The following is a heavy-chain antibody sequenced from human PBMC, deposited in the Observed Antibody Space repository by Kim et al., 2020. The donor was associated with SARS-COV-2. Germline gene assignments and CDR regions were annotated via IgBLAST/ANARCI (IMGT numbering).Heavy chain of an antibody. CDR2: IWYDGSNK. Sequence: GGSLRLSCAASGFTFSSYGMHWVRQAPGKGLEWVAVIWYDGSNKYYADSVKGRFTISRDNSKNTLYLQMNSLRAEDTAVYYCARDPSGAYCSGGSCYSWSYYYYGMDVWGQGTTVTVSS. J-gene: IGHJ6*02. CDR1: GFTFSSYG. V-gene: IGHV3-33*01. D-gene: IGHD2-15*01. CDR3: ARDPSGAYCSGGSCYSWSYYYYGMDV.